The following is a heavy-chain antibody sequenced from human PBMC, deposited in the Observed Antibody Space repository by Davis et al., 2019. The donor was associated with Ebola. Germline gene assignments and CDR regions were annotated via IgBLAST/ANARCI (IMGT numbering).Heavy chain of an antibody. Sequence: GESLKISCAASGFTFSSYGMHWVRQAPGKGLEWVAVIWYDGSNKYYADSVKGRFTISRDNSKNTLYLQMNSLRAEDTAVYYCAREVAVAGYYYYMDVWGKGTTVTVSS. D-gene: IGHD6-19*01. CDR3: AREVAVAGYYYYMDV. J-gene: IGHJ6*03. CDR2: IWYDGSNK. CDR1: GFTFSSYG. V-gene: IGHV3-33*08.